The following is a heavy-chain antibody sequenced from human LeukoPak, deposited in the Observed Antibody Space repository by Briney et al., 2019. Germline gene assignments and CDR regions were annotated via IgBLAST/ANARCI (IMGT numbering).Heavy chain of an antibody. Sequence: GGSLRLSCAASGFTFSSYGMHWVRQAPGKGLGWVAVIWYDGSNKYYADSVKGRFTISRDNSKNTLYLQMNSLRAEDTAVYYCARQFEDWILGSGSYYFDYWGQGTLVTVSS. J-gene: IGHJ4*02. CDR2: IWYDGSNK. D-gene: IGHD3/OR15-3a*01. CDR1: GFTFSSYG. V-gene: IGHV3-33*01. CDR3: ARQFEDWILGSGSYYFDY.